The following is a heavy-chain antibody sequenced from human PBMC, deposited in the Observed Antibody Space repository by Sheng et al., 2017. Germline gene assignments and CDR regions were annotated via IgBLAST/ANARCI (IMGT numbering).Heavy chain of an antibody. V-gene: IGHV1-69*13. J-gene: IGHJ6*02. CDR1: GGTFTNYA. Sequence: QVQLVQSGAEVKKPGSSVKVSCKASGGTFTNYAISWVRQAPGQGLEWMGGIIPILGTANYAQKFQGRVTITADESTSTAYMELSSLRSEDTAVYYCARGSGSYVYYGMDVWGQGTTVTVS. CDR3: ARGSGSYVYYGMDV. D-gene: IGHD3-10*01. CDR2: IIPILGTA.